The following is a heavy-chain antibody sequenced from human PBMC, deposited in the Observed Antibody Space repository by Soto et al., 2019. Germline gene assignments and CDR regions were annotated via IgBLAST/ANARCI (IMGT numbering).Heavy chain of an antibody. CDR2: ISDSSSYI. J-gene: IGHJ6*02. CDR1: GFTFSTYS. Sequence: EVQLVESGGGLVKPGGSLRLSCAASGFTFSTYSMNWVRQAPGKGLEWVSSISDSSSYIYYADSVKGRFTISRDNDKNSLYLQMHSLRAEDTAVYYCARYDSSGYYWPYYYYGMDVWGQGTTVTVSS. V-gene: IGHV3-21*01. CDR3: ARYDSSGYYWPYYYYGMDV. D-gene: IGHD3-22*01.